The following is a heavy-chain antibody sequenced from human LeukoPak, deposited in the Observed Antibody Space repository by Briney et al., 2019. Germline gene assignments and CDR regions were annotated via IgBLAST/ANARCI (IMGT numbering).Heavy chain of an antibody. CDR1: GGSISSSSYY. CDR3: AREAADGGYEHPPAFDI. D-gene: IGHD5-12*01. Sequence: PSETLSLTCTVSGGSISSSSYYWGWIRQPPGKGLEWIGSIYYSGSTYYNPSLKSRVTISVDTSKNQFSLKLSSVTAADTAVYYCAREAADGGYEHPPAFDIWGQGTMVAVSS. V-gene: IGHV4-39*07. J-gene: IGHJ3*02. CDR2: IYYSGST.